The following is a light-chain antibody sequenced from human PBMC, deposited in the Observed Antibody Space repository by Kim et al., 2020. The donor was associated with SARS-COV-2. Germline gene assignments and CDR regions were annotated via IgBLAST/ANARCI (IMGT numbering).Light chain of an antibody. Sequence: APGKTAKITCGGNNIGDKSVHWYQQKPGQAPLLVLYYDNDRPSGIPERFSGSNSGNTATLTISTVEAGDEADYYCQVWDSSSDHVVFGGGTQLTVL. CDR1: NIGDKS. V-gene: IGLV3-21*04. CDR3: QVWDSSSDHVV. J-gene: IGLJ2*01. CDR2: YDN.